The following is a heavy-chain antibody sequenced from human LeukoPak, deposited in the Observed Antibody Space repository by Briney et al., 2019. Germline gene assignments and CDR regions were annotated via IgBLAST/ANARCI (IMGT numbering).Heavy chain of an antibody. J-gene: IGHJ4*02. Sequence: SVKLSCKSSGGTFSSYCISWVRQAPGQGLEWMGGIIAIFGTANYAQTFQGRVTIIADESTTTPYMELSSLRSEDTAVYYCARDVGRYCSGISCDESFDYWGQGTLVTVSS. V-gene: IGHV1-69*13. CDR1: GGTFSSYC. CDR3: ARDVGRYCSGISCDESFDY. CDR2: IIAIFGTA. D-gene: IGHD2-15*01.